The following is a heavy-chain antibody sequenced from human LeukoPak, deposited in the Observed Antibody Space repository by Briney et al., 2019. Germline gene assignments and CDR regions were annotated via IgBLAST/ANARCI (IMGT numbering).Heavy chain of an antibody. D-gene: IGHD3-10*01. V-gene: IGHV3-30-3*01. CDR1: GFTFSTYF. Sequence: GGSLRLSCAASGFTFSTYFMHWVRQAPGKGLEWVAVIASDGSHTFYVESVKGRFIISRDNSKNTLYLQMNSLRAEDTAVYFCARERQDTIVHSGAFDIWGQGTMVTVSS. CDR2: IASDGSHT. CDR3: ARERQDTIVHSGAFDI. J-gene: IGHJ3*02.